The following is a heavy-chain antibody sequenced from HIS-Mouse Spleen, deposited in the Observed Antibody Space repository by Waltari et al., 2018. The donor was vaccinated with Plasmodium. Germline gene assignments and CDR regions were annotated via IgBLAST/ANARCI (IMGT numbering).Heavy chain of an antibody. CDR2: KKEDGRGK. CDR1: GCTFSSYW. D-gene: IGHD7-27*01. Sequence: EVQLVESGGGLVQPGGSLRLSCAASGCTFSSYWMSWVRQAPGKGLGWVANKKEDGRGKYYVDTVKGRFNISRDNAKNSLYLQMNSLRAEDTAVYYCARLRRANWGMADAFDIWGQGTMVTVSS. CDR3: ARLRRANWGMADAFDI. J-gene: IGHJ3*02. V-gene: IGHV3-7*01.